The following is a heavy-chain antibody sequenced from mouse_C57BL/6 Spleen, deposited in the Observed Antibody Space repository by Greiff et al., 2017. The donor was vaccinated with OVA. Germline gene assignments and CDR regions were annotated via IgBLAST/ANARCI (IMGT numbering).Heavy chain of an antibody. CDR2: IYPGDGDT. V-gene: IGHV1-80*01. D-gene: IGHD1-1*01. Sequence: QVQLQQSGAELVKPGASVKISCKASGYAFSSYWMNWVKQRPGKGLEWIGQIYPGDGDTNYNGKFKGKATLTADKSSSTAYMQLSSLTSEDSAVYFCASKDGSSPYYFDYWGQGTTLTVSS. J-gene: IGHJ2*01. CDR1: GYAFSSYW. CDR3: ASKDGSSPYYFDY.